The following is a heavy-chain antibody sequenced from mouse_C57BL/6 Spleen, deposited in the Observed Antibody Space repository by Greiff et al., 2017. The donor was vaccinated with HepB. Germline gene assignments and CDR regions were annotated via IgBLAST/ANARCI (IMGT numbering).Heavy chain of an antibody. Sequence: QVQLQQSGPELVKPGASVKISCKASGYASSSSWMNWVKQRPGKGLEWIGRIYPGDGDTNYNGKFKGKATLTADKSSSTAYMQLSSLTSEDSAVYFCARDYYGNLNYAMDYWGQGTSVTVSS. CDR3: ARDYYGNLNYAMDY. V-gene: IGHV1-82*01. CDR2: IYPGDGDT. J-gene: IGHJ4*01. D-gene: IGHD2-1*01. CDR1: GYASSSSW.